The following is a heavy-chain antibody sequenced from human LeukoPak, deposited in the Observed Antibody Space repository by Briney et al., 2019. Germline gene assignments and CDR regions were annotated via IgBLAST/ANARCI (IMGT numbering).Heavy chain of an antibody. CDR3: AGGSYYGYYFDY. J-gene: IGHJ4*02. D-gene: IGHD3-10*01. CDR1: GGPISSYY. Sequence: SETLSLTCTVPGGPISSYYWSWIRQPAGKGLEWIGRIYTSGSTNYNPSLKSRVTMSVDTSKNQFSLKLSSVTAADTAVYYCAGGSYYGYYFDYWGQGTLVTVSS. V-gene: IGHV4-4*07. CDR2: IYTSGST.